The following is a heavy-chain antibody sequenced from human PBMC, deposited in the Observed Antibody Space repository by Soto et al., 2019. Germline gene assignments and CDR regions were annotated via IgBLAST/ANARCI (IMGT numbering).Heavy chain of an antibody. CDR3: ARGLRSSGMDV. Sequence: XGTLSLTCAVHRGSFNAYSWTWIRQPPGKGLEWIGEIDHSGSTTYNPSLKSRITMSVDTSKNQFSLNVSSMTAADTAVYYCARGLRSSGMDVWGQGTTVTVSS. V-gene: IGHV4-34*01. CDR1: RGSFNAYS. J-gene: IGHJ6*02. CDR2: IDHSGST.